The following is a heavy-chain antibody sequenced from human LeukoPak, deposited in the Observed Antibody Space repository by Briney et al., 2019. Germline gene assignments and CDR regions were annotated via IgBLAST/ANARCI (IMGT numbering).Heavy chain of an antibody. D-gene: IGHD6-19*01. CDR3: VRNLAVAGTCFDS. J-gene: IGHJ4*02. CDR2: IKQDGSDR. V-gene: IGHV3-7*03. Sequence: XGGSLRLSCAASGFTLRNYWMSWVRQAPGTGLEWVANIKQDGSDRNYVASVRGRFTISRDNAESSLYLQMNTLRAEDTAVYYCVRNLAVAGTCFDSWGQGTLVTVSS. CDR1: GFTLRNYW.